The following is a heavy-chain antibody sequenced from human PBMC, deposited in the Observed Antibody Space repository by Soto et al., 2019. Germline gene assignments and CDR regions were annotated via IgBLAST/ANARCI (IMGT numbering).Heavy chain of an antibody. D-gene: IGHD2-2*01. Sequence: SETLSVTCTVSGGSISSYYWSWIRQPAGKGLEWIGRIYTSGSTNYNPSLKSRVTMSVDTSKNQFSLKLSSVTAADTAVYYCARDRAAIVVVPAADPYYYYGMDVWGQGTTVTVS. CDR1: GGSISSYY. J-gene: IGHJ6*02. V-gene: IGHV4-4*07. CDR3: ARDRAAIVVVPAADPYYYYGMDV. CDR2: IYTSGST.